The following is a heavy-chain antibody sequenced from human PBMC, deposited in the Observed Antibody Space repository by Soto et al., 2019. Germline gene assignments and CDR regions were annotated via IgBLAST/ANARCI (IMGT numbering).Heavy chain of an antibody. D-gene: IGHD1-1*01. J-gene: IGHJ6*02. Sequence: ASVKVSCKASGYTFTSYGISWVRQAPGQGLEWMGWISAYNGNTNYAQKLQGRVTMTTDTSTSTAYMELRSLRSDDTAVYYCARDTNPVLVHYGMDVWGQGTTVTVSS. CDR1: GYTFTSYG. CDR2: ISAYNGNT. CDR3: ARDTNPVLVHYGMDV. V-gene: IGHV1-18*01.